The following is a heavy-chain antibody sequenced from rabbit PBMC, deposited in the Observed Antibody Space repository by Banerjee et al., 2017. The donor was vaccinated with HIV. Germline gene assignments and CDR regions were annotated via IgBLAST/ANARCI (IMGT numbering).Heavy chain of an antibody. V-gene: IGHV1S45*01. J-gene: IGHJ6*01. CDR2: IYPDYGST. Sequence: QEQLVESGGGLVTLGGSLKLSCKVSGLDFSNYGFSWVRQAPGKGLEWIVYIYPDYGSTDYASWAKGRFTISKTSSTTVTLQMTSLTAADTATYFCARGDSGHGNSYKLWGPGTLVTVS. CDR1: GLDFSNYG. D-gene: IGHD6-1*01. CDR3: ARGDSGHGNSYKL.